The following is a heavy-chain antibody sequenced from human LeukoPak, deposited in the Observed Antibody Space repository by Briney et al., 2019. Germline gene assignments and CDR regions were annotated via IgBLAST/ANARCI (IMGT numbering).Heavy chain of an antibody. CDR3: ARESMATTSV. D-gene: IGHD5-24*01. J-gene: IGHJ4*02. CDR2: IYYSGST. Sequence: SETLSLTCTVSGGSISSYYWSWIRQPPGKGLEWVGYIYYSGSTNYNPSLKSRVTISVDTSKNQFSLKLSSVTAADTAVYYCARESMATTSVWGQGTLVTVSS. CDR1: GGSISSYY. V-gene: IGHV4-59*01.